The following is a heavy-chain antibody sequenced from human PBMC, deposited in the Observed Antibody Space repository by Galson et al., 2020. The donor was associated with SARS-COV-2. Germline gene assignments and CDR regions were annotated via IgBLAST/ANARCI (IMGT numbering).Heavy chain of an antibody. CDR2: IYWDDDK. CDR3: AHRSITMVRGSFDP. J-gene: IGHJ5*02. Sequence: SGTTLVKPTQTLTLTCTFSGFSLSTSGVGVGWIRQPPGKALEWLALIYWDDDKRYSPSLKSRLTITKDTSKNQVVLTMTNMDPVDTATYYCAHRSITMVRGSFDPWGQGTLVTVSS. V-gene: IGHV2-5*02. CDR1: GFSLSTSGVG. D-gene: IGHD3-10*01.